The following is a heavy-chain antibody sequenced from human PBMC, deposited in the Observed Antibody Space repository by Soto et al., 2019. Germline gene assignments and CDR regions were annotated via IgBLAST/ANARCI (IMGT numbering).Heavy chain of an antibody. J-gene: IGHJ4*02. CDR1: GFTFSSYA. CDR2: ISGSGDST. D-gene: IGHD3-22*01. V-gene: IGHV3-23*01. Sequence: VGSLRLSCAASGFTFSSYAMTWVRQAPGKGLEWVSAISGSGDSTYYADSVKGRFTISRDQSKNTLYLQLRNLRAEDSAVYFCARDQTDSGGYSDSWGQGTLVTVSS. CDR3: ARDQTDSGGYSDS.